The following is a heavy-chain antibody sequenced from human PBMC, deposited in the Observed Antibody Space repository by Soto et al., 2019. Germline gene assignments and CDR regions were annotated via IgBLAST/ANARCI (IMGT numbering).Heavy chain of an antibody. V-gene: IGHV4-59*01. CDR3: ARVNPDILTGYTHFDY. D-gene: IGHD3-9*01. CDR1: GGSISSYY. CDR2: IYYSGST. Sequence: SETLSLTCTVSGGSISSYYWSWIRQPPGKGLEWIGYIYYSGSTNYNPSLKSRVTISVDTSKNQFSLKLSSVTAADTAVYYCARVNPDILTGYTHFDYWGQGTLGTVPA. J-gene: IGHJ4*02.